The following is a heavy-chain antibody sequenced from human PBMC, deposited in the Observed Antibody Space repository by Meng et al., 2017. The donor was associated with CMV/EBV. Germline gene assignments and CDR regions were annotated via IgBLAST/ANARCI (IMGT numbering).Heavy chain of an antibody. D-gene: IGHD3-3*01. CDR3: AKARDYDFWSGYDYYFDY. Sequence: FSDYYMSWIRQAPGKGLEWVSYISSSGSTIYYADSVKGRFTISRDNSKNTLYLQMNSLRAEDTAVYYCAKARDYDFWSGYDYYFDYWGQGTLVTVSS. J-gene: IGHJ4*02. CDR1: FSDYY. V-gene: IGHV3-11*01. CDR2: ISSSGSTI.